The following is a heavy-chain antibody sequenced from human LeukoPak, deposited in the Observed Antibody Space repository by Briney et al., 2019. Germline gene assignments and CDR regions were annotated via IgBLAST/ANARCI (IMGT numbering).Heavy chain of an antibody. D-gene: IGHD3-10*01. Sequence: GGSLRLSCAASGFTFSDYYMSWVRQAPGKGLEWVSGISGSGGSTYYADSVKGRFTISRDNSKNTLYLQTNSLRAEDTAVYYCASILLWFVYEYWGQGTLVTVSS. CDR2: ISGSGGST. J-gene: IGHJ4*02. CDR1: GFTFSDYY. V-gene: IGHV3-23*01. CDR3: ASILLWFVYEY.